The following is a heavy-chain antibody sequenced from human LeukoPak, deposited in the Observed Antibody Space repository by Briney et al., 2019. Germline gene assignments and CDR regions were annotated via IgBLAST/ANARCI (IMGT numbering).Heavy chain of an antibody. Sequence: ASVKVSCKASGGTFSSYAISWVRQAPGQGLEWMGGLIPIFGTANYAQKFQGRVTITTDESTSTAYMELSSLRSEDTAVYYCARDGQQQIDYYMDVWGKGTTVTVSS. CDR3: ARDGQQQIDYYMDV. D-gene: IGHD6-13*01. J-gene: IGHJ6*03. CDR1: GGTFSSYA. V-gene: IGHV1-69*05. CDR2: LIPIFGTA.